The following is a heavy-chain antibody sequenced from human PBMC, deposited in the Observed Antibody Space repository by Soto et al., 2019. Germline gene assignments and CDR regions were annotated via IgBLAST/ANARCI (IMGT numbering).Heavy chain of an antibody. CDR3: ASDNWAHVGGMDV. Sequence: SETLSLTCSVSGDSISSGDYYWSWIRQPPAKGLEWIGYIYYSGSTYYNPSLKSRVTISVDTSKNQFSLNLSSVTAADTAVYYCASDNWAHVGGMDVWGQGTTVTVSS. J-gene: IGHJ6*02. D-gene: IGHD7-27*01. V-gene: IGHV4-30-4*01. CDR2: IYYSGST. CDR1: GDSISSGDYY.